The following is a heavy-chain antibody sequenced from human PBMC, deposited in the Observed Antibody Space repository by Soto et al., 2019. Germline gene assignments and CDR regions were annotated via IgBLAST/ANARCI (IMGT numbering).Heavy chain of an antibody. CDR1: GVTFSSYA. Sequence: EVQLLESGGVLGQPGGSLRLSCAASGVTFSSYAMSWVRQAPGKGLEWVSAISGSGCSTYYADSVKGRFTISRDNSKINLDRQMTSLRAEDTAVYYCAKAPGAPMYYGDSGGPTESDAFYIWGQGTMVTVSS. V-gene: IGHV3-23*01. CDR2: ISGSGCST. D-gene: IGHD4-17*01. J-gene: IGHJ3*02. CDR3: AKAPGAPMYYGDSGGPTESDAFYI.